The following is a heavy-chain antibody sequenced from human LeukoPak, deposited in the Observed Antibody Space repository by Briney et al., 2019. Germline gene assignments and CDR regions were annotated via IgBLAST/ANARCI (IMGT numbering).Heavy chain of an antibody. J-gene: IGHJ4*01. CDR2: INHSGST. D-gene: IGHD5-12*01. V-gene: IGHV4-34*01. CDR3: ARTFVDIVMATTGAPAY. CDR1: GWSASGYY. Sequence: PSETLSLTCAVSGWSASGYYSSCVRQPPGKGLEWIGVINHSGSTNYNASLKGRFTISGDTSKNQFSLKMSTVTAADTAVYYSARTFVDIVMATTGAPAYSGHRNLVTVSS.